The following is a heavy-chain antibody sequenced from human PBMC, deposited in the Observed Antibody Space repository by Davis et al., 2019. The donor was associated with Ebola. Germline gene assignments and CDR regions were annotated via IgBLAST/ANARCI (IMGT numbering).Heavy chain of an antibody. CDR3: AREGTGY. D-gene: IGHD2-15*01. Sequence: PSETLSLTCIVSDDSFSDYYWSWIRQPPGKGLEWIGYIYYSGNTNYNPSLQTRVTMSVDTSKNQFSLRLTSVTAADTAIYYCAREGTGYWGQGILVTVSS. V-gene: IGHV4-59*01. CDR2: IYYSGNT. J-gene: IGHJ4*02. CDR1: DDSFSDYY.